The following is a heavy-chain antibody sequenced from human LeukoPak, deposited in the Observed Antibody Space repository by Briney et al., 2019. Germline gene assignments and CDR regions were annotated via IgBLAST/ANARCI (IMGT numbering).Heavy chain of an antibody. J-gene: IGHJ6*03. CDR2: INPNSGGT. Sequence: ASVKVSCKAFGYTFTGYYMHWVRQAPGQGLEWMGWINPNSGGTNYAQKFQGRVTMTRDTSISTAYMELSRLRSDDTAVYYCARDLWFGEGPTSYYYMDVWGKGTTVTVSS. D-gene: IGHD3-10*01. CDR1: GYTFTGYY. CDR3: ARDLWFGEGPTSYYYMDV. V-gene: IGHV1-2*02.